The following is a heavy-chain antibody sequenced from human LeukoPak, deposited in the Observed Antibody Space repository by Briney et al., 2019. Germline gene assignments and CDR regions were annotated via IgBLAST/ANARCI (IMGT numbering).Heavy chain of an antibody. CDR1: GGSFSGYY. J-gene: IGHJ4*02. D-gene: IGHD3-10*01. CDR2: INHSGST. Sequence: SETLSLTCAVYGGSFSGYYWSWIRQPPGKGLEWIGEINHSGSTNYNPSLKSRVTISVDTSKNQFSLKLSSVTAADTAVYYCARGRGWMEVRYFDYWGQGTLVTVSS. V-gene: IGHV4-34*01. CDR3: ARGRGWMEVRYFDY.